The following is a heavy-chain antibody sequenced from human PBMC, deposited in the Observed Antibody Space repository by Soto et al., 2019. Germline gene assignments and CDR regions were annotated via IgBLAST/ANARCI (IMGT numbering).Heavy chain of an antibody. J-gene: IGHJ6*02. V-gene: IGHV3-21*01. CDR2: ISSISSYI. D-gene: IGHD6-19*01. CDR3: ARASIAVAGTYYYYGMDV. Sequence: GGSLRLSCAASGFTFSSYSMNWVRQAPGKGLEWVSSISSISSYIYYADSVKGRFTISRDNAKNSLYLQMNSLRAEDTAVYYCARASIAVAGTYYYYGMDVWGQGTTVTVSS. CDR1: GFTFSSYS.